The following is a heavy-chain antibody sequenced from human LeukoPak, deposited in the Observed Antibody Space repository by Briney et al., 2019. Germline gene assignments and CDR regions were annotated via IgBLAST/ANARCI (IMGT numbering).Heavy chain of an antibody. D-gene: IGHD5-12*01. J-gene: IGHJ4*02. CDR1: GYTFTGYY. CDR3: ASSGRGTYYYFDL. V-gene: IGHV1-2*02. Sequence: ASVKVSCKASGYTFTGYYMHWVRQAPGQGLEWMGWINPNSGGTNYAQKFLGRVSMTADTATSTAYMERRSLTSDDTAMYYCASSGRGTYYYFDLWGQGTLVTVSS. CDR2: INPNSGGT.